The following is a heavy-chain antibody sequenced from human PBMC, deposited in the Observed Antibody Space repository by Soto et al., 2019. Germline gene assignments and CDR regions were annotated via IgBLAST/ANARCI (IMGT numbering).Heavy chain of an antibody. CDR3: ARYRREAVAGYTLDN. CDR1: GGSISSNY. V-gene: IGHV4-59*01. Sequence: LSLTCTVSGGSISSNYWTWIRQPPGKGLEWIGYVYNSGSTNYNPSLKSRVTISEDTSKSQFPLKVNSMTAADTAVYYCARYRREAVAGYTLDNWGQGILVTVSS. J-gene: IGHJ4*02. D-gene: IGHD6-13*01. CDR2: VYNSGST.